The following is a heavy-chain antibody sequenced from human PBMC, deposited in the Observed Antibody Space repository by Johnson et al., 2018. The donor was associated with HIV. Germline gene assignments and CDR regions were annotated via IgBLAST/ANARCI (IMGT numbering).Heavy chain of an antibody. J-gene: IGHJ3*02. D-gene: IGHD3-22*01. CDR1: GFIFPNYW. CDR3: ARDAPDSSGYSLDAFDI. V-gene: IGHV3-7*01. CDR2: INQDGSQK. Sequence: VQLVESGGGVVRPGGSLRLSCAASGFIFPNYWMTWVRQAPGKGLQWVANINQDGSQKYYVDSVKGRFTISKDNAGNAVYLQLNSLRTEDTAVYYCARDAPDSSGYSLDAFDIWGQGTMVTVSS.